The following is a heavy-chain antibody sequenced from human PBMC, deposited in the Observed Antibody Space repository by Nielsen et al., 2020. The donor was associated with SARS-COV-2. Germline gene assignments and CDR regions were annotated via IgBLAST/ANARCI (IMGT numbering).Heavy chain of an antibody. CDR1: GFTFNTYT. CDR2: IISTSTYI. CDR3: VRGFNHFDY. J-gene: IGHJ4*02. Sequence: GESLKISCAASGFTFNTYTMNWVHQAPGKGLEWVSSIISTSTYIYYADSVKGRFTISRDNAKNSLYLEMNSLRADDTAVYYCVRGFNHFDYWGQGTLVTVSS. V-gene: IGHV3-21*01.